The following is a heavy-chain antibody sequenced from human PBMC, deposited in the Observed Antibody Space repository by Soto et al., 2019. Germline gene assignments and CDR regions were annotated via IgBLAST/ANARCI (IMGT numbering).Heavy chain of an antibody. CDR1: GGTFSRSG. CDR2: IVPSVDTT. CDR3: ARCPQPPDTADPYAVDV. V-gene: IGHV1-69*18. D-gene: IGHD5-18*01. J-gene: IGHJ6*02. Sequence: VQLVQSGTEVKKPGASVKVSCKASGGTFSRSGFHWVRQAPGQGLEWMGMIVPSVDTTNYAQKFQARVTISAGQFTSTVYMELRSLRSEDTAVYYCARCPQPPDTADPYAVDVWGQGTRVIVSS.